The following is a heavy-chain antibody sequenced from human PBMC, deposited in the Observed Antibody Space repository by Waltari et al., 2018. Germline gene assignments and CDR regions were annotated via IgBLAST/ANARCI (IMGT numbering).Heavy chain of an antibody. CDR2: INHSGST. V-gene: IGHV4-34*01. D-gene: IGHD2-2*01. CDR3: ARVRGYCSSTSCLFSYYYYYGMDV. CDR1: GGSFSGYY. J-gene: IGHJ6*02. Sequence: QVQLQQWGAGLLKPSETLSLTCAVYGGSFSGYYWSWIRQPPGKGPEWIGEINHSGSTNDNPSLKSRVTISVDTSKNQFSLKLSSVTAADTAVYYCARVRGYCSSTSCLFSYYYYYGMDVWGQGTTVTVSS.